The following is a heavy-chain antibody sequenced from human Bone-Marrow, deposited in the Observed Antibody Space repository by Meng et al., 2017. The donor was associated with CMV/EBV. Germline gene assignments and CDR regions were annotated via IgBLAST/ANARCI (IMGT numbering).Heavy chain of an antibody. V-gene: IGHV1-2*02. D-gene: IGHD1-14*01. J-gene: IGHJ6*02. Sequence: ASVKVSCKASGYTFTAYYMHWVRQAPGQGLEWMGWINPNSGGTNYAQKFQGRVTMTRDTSISTAYMELSRLRSDDTAVYYCARDRRLQRTTGGGMDVWGQGTTVTVSS. CDR2: INPNSGGT. CDR1: GYTFTAYY. CDR3: ARDRRLQRTTGGGMDV.